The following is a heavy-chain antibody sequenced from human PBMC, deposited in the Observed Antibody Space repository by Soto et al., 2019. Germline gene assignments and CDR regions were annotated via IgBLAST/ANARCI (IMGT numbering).Heavy chain of an antibody. Sequence: QVQLVESGGGLVKPGGSLRLSCAASGFTFSDYYMSWIRQAPGKGLEWVSYISSSSSYTNYADSVKGRFTISRDNAKNSLYLQMIGVRAEDTAVYYCARVIVSEQWLMSAYYYYYGMDVWGQGTTVTVSS. CDR3: ARVIVSEQWLMSAYYYYYGMDV. J-gene: IGHJ6*02. D-gene: IGHD6-19*01. CDR2: ISSSSSYT. CDR1: GFTFSDYY. V-gene: IGHV3-11*06.